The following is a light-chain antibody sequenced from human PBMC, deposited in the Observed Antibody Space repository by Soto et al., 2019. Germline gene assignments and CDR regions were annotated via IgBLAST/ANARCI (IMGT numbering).Light chain of an antibody. CDR2: RNN. CDR3: TAWDGSLSVWV. Sequence: QAVVTQPPSASGTPGQRVTISCSGSSSNIGRNYVYWYQQLPGTAPKLLIYRNNQRPSGVPDRFSGSKSGTSASLAISGLRSEDEAEYYCTAWDGSLSVWVFGGGTKLTVL. CDR1: SSNIGRNY. J-gene: IGLJ3*02. V-gene: IGLV1-47*01.